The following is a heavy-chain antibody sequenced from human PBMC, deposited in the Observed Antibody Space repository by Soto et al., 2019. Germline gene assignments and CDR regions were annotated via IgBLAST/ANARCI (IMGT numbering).Heavy chain of an antibody. CDR3: ARGVVVVADSQLGWFDP. D-gene: IGHD2-15*01. Sequence: QVQLVQSGAEVKKPGSSVKVSCKASGGTFSRDAISWVRQAPGQGLEWMGGIIPMFGTAKYVQKFQGRLTITADESTTTAYMELRSLRSDDTAVYYCARGVVVVADSQLGWFDPWGQGTLVTVSS. CDR1: GGTFSRDA. V-gene: IGHV1-69*01. CDR2: IIPMFGTA. J-gene: IGHJ5*01.